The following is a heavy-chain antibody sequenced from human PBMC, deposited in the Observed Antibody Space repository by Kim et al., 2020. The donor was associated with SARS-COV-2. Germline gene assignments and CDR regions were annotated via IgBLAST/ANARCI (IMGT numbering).Heavy chain of an antibody. CDR3: AKDTSMVTGSMDV. Sequence: GGSLRLSCAASGFAFSSNAMSWVRQAPGKGLEWVSTTTDSGDSTHYADSVKGRFTFSRDISMYTLYLQMNSLRTEDTGVYYCAKDTSMVTGSMDVWGQGT. D-gene: IGHD2-21*02. CDR1: GFAFSSNA. J-gene: IGHJ6*02. CDR2: TTDSGDST. V-gene: IGHV3-23*01.